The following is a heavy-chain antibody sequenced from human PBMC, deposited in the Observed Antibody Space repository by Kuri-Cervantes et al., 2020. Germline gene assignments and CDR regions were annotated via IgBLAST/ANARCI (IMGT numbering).Heavy chain of an antibody. Sequence: GGSLRLSCAASGFTFSSYSMNCVRQAPGKGLEWVSSLSSSRSYIYYADSVKGRFTISRDNAKNSLYLQMNSLRAEDTAVYYCARGLLVVYDMDHWGQGTLVTVSS. CDR1: GFTFSSYS. J-gene: IGHJ4*02. CDR3: ARGLLVVYDMDH. D-gene: IGHD2-8*02. CDR2: LSSSRSYI. V-gene: IGHV3-21*01.